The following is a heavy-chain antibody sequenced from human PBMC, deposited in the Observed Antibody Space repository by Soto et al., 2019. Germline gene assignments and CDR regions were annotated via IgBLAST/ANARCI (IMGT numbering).Heavy chain of an antibody. Sequence: ASVKVSCKASGYTFTSYGISWVRQAPGQGLEWMGWISAYNGNTNYAQKLQGRVTMTTDTSTSTAYMELRSLRSDDTAVYYCARPVTDYGGKSHPGYGMDVWGQGTTVTVSS. CDR2: ISAYNGNT. D-gene: IGHD4-17*01. J-gene: IGHJ6*02. CDR3: ARPVTDYGGKSHPGYGMDV. CDR1: GYTFTSYG. V-gene: IGHV1-18*01.